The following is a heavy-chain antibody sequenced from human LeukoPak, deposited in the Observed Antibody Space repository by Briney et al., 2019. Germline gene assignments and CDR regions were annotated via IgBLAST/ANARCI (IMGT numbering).Heavy chain of an antibody. Sequence: GGSLRLSCAASGFTFSSYAMHWVRQAPGKGLEWVAVISYDGSNKYYADSVKGRFTISRDNSKNTLYPQMNSLRAEDTAVYYCARSIAARLYYYYMDVWGKGTTVTVSS. D-gene: IGHD6-6*01. V-gene: IGHV3-30-3*01. CDR2: ISYDGSNK. CDR3: ARSIAARLYYYYMDV. J-gene: IGHJ6*03. CDR1: GFTFSSYA.